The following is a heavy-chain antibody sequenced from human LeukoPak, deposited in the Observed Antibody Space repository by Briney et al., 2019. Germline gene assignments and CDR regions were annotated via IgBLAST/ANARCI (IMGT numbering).Heavy chain of an antibody. Sequence: GGSLRLSCAASGFTFSYYTMHWVRQAPGKGLEWVALISYDGSNKYNADSVKGRFTISRDNSKNTLYLQMNSLRAEDTAMYYCARDIVAVASYYYGMDVWGQGTTVTVSS. V-gene: IGHV3-30-3*01. CDR1: GFTFSYYT. J-gene: IGHJ6*02. CDR3: ARDIVAVASYYYGMDV. CDR2: ISYDGSNK. D-gene: IGHD6-19*01.